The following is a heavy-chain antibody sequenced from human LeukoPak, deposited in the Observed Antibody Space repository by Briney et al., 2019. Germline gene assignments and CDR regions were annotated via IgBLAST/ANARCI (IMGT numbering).Heavy chain of an antibody. CDR3: ARTNYDILTGYPNWFDP. Sequence: ASVKVSCKASGYTFTSYGISWVRQAPGQGLEWMGWISAYSGNTNYAQKLQGRVTMTTDTSTSTAYMELRSLRSDDTAVYYCARTNYDILTGYPNWFDPWGQGTLVTVSS. CDR2: ISAYSGNT. J-gene: IGHJ5*02. D-gene: IGHD3-9*01. V-gene: IGHV1-18*01. CDR1: GYTFTSYG.